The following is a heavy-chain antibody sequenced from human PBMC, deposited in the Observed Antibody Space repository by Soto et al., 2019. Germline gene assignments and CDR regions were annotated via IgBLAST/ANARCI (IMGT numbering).Heavy chain of an antibody. CDR3: AKDLEYKVPAPATWFAP. Sequence: GSLRLSCAASGFTFSSYAMSWARQAPGKGLEWVSAISGSGGSTYYADSVKGRFTISRDNSKNTLYLQMNSLRAEDTAVYYCAKDLEYKVPAPATWFAPWGQGSLVTVSS. CDR2: ISGSGGST. J-gene: IGHJ5*02. D-gene: IGHD2-2*01. V-gene: IGHV3-23*01. CDR1: GFTFSSYA.